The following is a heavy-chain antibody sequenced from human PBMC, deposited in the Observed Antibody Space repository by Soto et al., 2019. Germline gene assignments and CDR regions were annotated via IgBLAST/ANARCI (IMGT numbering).Heavy chain of an antibody. CDR1: GGTFSSYA. CDR2: IIPIFGTA. Sequence: GASVKVSCKASGGTFSSYAISWVRQAPGQGLEWMGGIIPIFGTANYAQKFQGRVTITADESTSTAYMELSSLRSEDTAVYYCARAVVVPARMSAASYNWFDPWSQGTLVTVS. D-gene: IGHD2-2*01. CDR3: ARAVVVPARMSAASYNWFDP. V-gene: IGHV1-69*13. J-gene: IGHJ5*02.